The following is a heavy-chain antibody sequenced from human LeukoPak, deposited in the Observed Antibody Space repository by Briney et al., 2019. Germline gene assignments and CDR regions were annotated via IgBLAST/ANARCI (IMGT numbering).Heavy chain of an antibody. V-gene: IGHV1-69*04. CDR3: ARSVDYYDSSGYFD. CDR1: GGTFSSYA. CDR2: IIPILGIA. Sequence: GASVKVSCKASGGTFSSYAISWVRQAPGQGLEWMGRIIPILGIANYAQKFQGRVTITADKSTSTAYMELSSLRSEDTAVYYCARSVDYYDSSGYFDWGQGTLVTVSS. D-gene: IGHD3-22*01. J-gene: IGHJ4*02.